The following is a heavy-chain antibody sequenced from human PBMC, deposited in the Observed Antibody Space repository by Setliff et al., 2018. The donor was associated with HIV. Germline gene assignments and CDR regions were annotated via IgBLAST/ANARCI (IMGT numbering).Heavy chain of an antibody. Sequence: GGSLRLSCAASGFTFSSYEMNWVRQALGKGLEWVSYISSSGSSTYYADSVKGRFTITRDNGKNSLYLQMNGLRDDDTAVYHCARAPRGRAGRHYIANWFDSWGQGTLVTVSS. CDR2: ISSSGSST. CDR3: ARAPRGRAGRHYIANWFDS. V-gene: IGHV3-48*03. D-gene: IGHD3-10*01. J-gene: IGHJ5*01. CDR1: GFTFSSYE.